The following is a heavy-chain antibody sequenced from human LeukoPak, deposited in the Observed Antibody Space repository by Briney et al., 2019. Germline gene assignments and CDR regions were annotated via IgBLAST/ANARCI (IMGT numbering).Heavy chain of an antibody. D-gene: IGHD5-18*01. CDR3: ARHGYSSLYY. CDR1: GGSVSSGSYY. V-gene: IGHV4-61*01. J-gene: IGHJ4*02. CDR2: IYYSGST. Sequence: SETLSLTCTVSGGSVSSGSYYWSWIRQPPGKGLEWIGYIYYSGSTNYNASLKSRVTISEDTSKNQFSLKLSSVTAADTAVYYCARHGYSSLYYWGQGTLVTVSS.